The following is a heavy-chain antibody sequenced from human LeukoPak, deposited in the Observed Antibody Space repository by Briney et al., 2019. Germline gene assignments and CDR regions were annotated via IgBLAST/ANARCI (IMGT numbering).Heavy chain of an antibody. J-gene: IGHJ4*02. CDR2: INHGGST. Sequence: SETLSLTCAVYGGSFSGYYWSWIRQPPGKGLEWIGEINHGGSTNYNPSLKSRVTISVDTSKNQFSLKLSSVTAADTAVYYCARVGAVAGRRFDYWGQGTLVTVSS. CDR3: ARVGAVAGRRFDY. D-gene: IGHD6-19*01. V-gene: IGHV4-34*01. CDR1: GGSFSGYY.